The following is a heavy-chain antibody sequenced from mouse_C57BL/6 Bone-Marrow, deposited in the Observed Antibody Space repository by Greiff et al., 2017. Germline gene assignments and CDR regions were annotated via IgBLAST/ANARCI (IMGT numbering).Heavy chain of an antibody. V-gene: IGHV1-69*01. J-gene: IGHJ3*01. CDR3: ARDGNDVRFFAY. Sequence: QVQLQQPGAELVMPGASVKLSCKASGYTFTSYWMHWVKQRPGQGLEWIGEIDPSDSYTNYNQKFKGKSTLTVDKSSSTAYMQLSSLTSEDSAVYYCARDGNDVRFFAYGGQGTLVTVSA. CDR2: IDPSDSYT. D-gene: IGHD2-2*01. CDR1: GYTFTSYW.